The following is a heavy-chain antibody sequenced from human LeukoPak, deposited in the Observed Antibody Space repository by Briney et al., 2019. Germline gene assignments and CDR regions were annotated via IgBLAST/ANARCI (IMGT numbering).Heavy chain of an antibody. J-gene: IGHJ4*02. V-gene: IGHV3-74*01. Sequence: PGGSLRLFCAASGFAFSSNWMHWVRQAPGKGLVWVAGIKSDGGTTNYADSVKGRFTISRDNAKNTLFLQMDSLRAEDTAVYLCARDTSSYFDYWGQGTLVTVSS. CDR2: IKSDGGTT. CDR1: GFAFSSNW. D-gene: IGHD3-22*01. CDR3: ARDTSSYFDY.